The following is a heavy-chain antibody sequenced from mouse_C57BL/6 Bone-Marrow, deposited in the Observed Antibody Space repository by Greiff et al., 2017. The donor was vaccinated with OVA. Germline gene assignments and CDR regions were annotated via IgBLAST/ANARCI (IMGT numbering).Heavy chain of an antibody. J-gene: IGHJ3*01. Sequence: VQLQQSGAELVKPGASVKLSCKASGYTFTSYWMQWVKQRPGQGLEWIGEIDPSDSYTNYNQKFKGKATLTVDTSSSTAYMQLSSLTSEDSAVYYCARGGGPWFAYWGQGTLVTVSA. CDR1: GYTFTSYW. CDR2: IDPSDSYT. CDR3: ARGGGPWFAY. D-gene: IGHD1-1*02. V-gene: IGHV1-50*01.